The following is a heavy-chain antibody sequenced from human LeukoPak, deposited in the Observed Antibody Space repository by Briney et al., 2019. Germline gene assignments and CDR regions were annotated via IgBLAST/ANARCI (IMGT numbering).Heavy chain of an antibody. CDR2: IRYDGSNT. CDR3: AKSQYQLRWGDYFDN. D-gene: IGHD4-23*01. CDR1: GFTFTSYG. J-gene: IGHJ4*02. V-gene: IGHV3-30*02. Sequence: GGSLRLSCAASGFTFTSYGMHWVRQAPGKGLEWVAFIRYDGSNTFYTDSVKGRFTISRDNSKNTLYLQMNSLRAEDTAVYYCAKSQYQLRWGDYFDNWGQGTLVTVSS.